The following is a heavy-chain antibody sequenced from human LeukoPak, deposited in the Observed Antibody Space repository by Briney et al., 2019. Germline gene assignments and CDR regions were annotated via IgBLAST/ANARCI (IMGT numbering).Heavy chain of an antibody. CDR2: INSHGSAT. Sequence: GGSLRLSCAASGFTFSSYWIYWVRQAPGKGLVWVSDINSHGSATNYADSVKGRFTISRDNAKNTLYLQMNSLRPEGTAVYYCALLNPSVAHWGQGTLVTVSS. CDR3: ALLNPSVAH. CDR1: GFTFSSYW. D-gene: IGHD3-16*01. J-gene: IGHJ4*02. V-gene: IGHV3-74*01.